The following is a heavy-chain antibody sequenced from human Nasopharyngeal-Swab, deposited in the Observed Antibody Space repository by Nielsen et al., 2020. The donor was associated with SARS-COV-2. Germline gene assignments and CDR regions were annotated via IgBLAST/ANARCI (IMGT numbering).Heavy chain of an antibody. V-gene: IGHV3-21*01. CDR1: GFTFSSYS. D-gene: IGHD2-8*02. J-gene: IGHJ4*02. CDR2: ISSSSSYI. Sequence: GESLKISCAASGFTFSSYSMNWVRQAPGKGLEWVSSISSSSSYIYYADSVKGRFTISRDNAKNSLYLQMNSLRAEDTAVYYCAREGCTGGVCYYYFDYWGQRTLVTVSS. CDR3: AREGCTGGVCYYYFDY.